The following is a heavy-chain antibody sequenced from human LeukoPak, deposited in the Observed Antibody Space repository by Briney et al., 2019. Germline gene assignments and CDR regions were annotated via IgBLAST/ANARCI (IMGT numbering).Heavy chain of an antibody. Sequence: GGSLRLSCEASGFTFRSYAMTWVRQAPGKGLEWVSAISGSGAKTYYADSVKGRFTISRDNSRNTLYLQMNSLRAGDTAVYYCARNDFWSGYLDYWGQGTLVTVSS. V-gene: IGHV3-23*01. CDR1: GFTFRSYA. CDR3: ARNDFWSGYLDY. J-gene: IGHJ4*02. CDR2: ISGSGAKT. D-gene: IGHD3-3*01.